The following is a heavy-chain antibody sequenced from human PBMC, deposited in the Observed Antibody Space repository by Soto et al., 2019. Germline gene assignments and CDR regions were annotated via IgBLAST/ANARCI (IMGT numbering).Heavy chain of an antibody. D-gene: IGHD5-12*01. J-gene: IGHJ6*02. CDR1: GYTFTSYG. CDR2: ISAYNGNT. V-gene: IGHV1-18*01. Sequence: QVQLVQSGAEVKKPGASVKVSCKASGYTFTSYGISWVRQAPGPGLEWMGWISAYNGNTNYAQKLQGRVTMTTDTATSTAYLELRRLRSAETAVYYCARDEGWLRFNYYYYGMDVCGQGNTVTVSS. CDR3: ARDEGWLRFNYYYYGMDV.